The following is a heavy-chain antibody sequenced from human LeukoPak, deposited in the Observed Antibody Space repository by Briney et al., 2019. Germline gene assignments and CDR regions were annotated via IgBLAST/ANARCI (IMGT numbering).Heavy chain of an antibody. CDR1: GFIFSDYY. CDR2: ISSGGSTI. V-gene: IGHV3-11*04. D-gene: IGHD2-21*01. J-gene: IGHJ5*02. Sequence: GGSLRLSCAASGFIFSDYYMSWIRQAPGKGLEWLSFISSGGSTIYYADSVKGRFTISRDNAQNSLYLQMNSLRAEDTAVYYGWRSGAFCSGEDWFSRRTWFGPRGQGTLVTISP. CDR3: WRSGAFCSGEDWFSRRTWFGP.